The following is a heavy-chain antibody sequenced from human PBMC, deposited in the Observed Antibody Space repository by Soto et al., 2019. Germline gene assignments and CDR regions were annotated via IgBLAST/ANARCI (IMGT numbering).Heavy chain of an antibody. J-gene: IGHJ6*03. D-gene: IGHD1-26*01. V-gene: IGHV4-39*01. CDR3: ARHQTGRTLGRFYMDV. CDR2: IYYSGST. Sequence: QLQLQESGPGLVKPSETLSLTCTVSGGSISSSSYYWGWIRQPPGKGLAWIGSIYYSGSTYYNPSLKSRVTISVDTSKNQFSLKLSSVTAADTAVYYCARHQTGRTLGRFYMDVWGKGTTVTVSS. CDR1: GGSISSSSYY.